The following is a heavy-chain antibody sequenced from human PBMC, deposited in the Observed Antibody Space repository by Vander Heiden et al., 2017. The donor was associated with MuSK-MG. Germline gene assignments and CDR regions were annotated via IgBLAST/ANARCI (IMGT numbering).Heavy chain of an antibody. CDR1: CYSISSGYY. V-gene: IGHV4-38-2*01. CDR3: ARRVENWFDP. CDR2: IYHSGST. Sequence: VPLPASGPGLVKPSKTLSLTCAVSCYSISSGYYWGWIRQPPGKGLEWIGSIYHSGSTYYTPSLKRRVTISVDTSKNQFSLKLSSVTAADAAVYYCARRVENWFDPWGQGTLVPVSS. J-gene: IGHJ5*02.